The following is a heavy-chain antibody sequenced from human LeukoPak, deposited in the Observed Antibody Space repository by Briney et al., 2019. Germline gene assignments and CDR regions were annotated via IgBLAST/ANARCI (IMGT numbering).Heavy chain of an antibody. J-gene: IGHJ5*02. CDR3: ARHSSVVRGWFDP. D-gene: IGHD2-15*01. CDR1: GGSITSYY. V-gene: IGHV4-4*09. CDR2: IYASGTT. Sequence: SETLSLTCTVSGGSITSYYWSWIRQPPGKGLEWLGYIYASGTTNYNPSLKSRVTISVDTSKNLFSLKLSSVTAADTAVYYCARHSSVVRGWFDPWGQGTLVTVSS.